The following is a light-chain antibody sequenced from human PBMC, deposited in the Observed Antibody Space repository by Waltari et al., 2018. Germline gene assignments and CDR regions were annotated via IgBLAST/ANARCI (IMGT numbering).Light chain of an antibody. V-gene: IGLV2-23*03. CDR3: SSYAGTTTFVI. CDR2: EGT. J-gene: IGLJ2*01. CDR1: SSDVGSYNL. Sequence: QSALTQPASVSGSPGQSITISCTGTSSDVGSYNLVSWYQQHPGKAPKLMIYEGTKRPSGVSTRVSACKSGNTASLTIAGLQAEDEADYYCSSYAGTTTFVIFGGGTKLTVL.